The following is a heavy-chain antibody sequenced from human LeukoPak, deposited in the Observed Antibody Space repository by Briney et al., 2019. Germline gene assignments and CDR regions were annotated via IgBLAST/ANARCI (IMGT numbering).Heavy chain of an antibody. CDR1: GFRFSSYT. CDR3: ARGMGSSRSSIDY. CDR2: ISSSSSYI. J-gene: IGHJ4*02. D-gene: IGHD1-26*01. V-gene: IGHV3-21*06. Sequence: GGCLRLSCAASGFRFSSYTMNWVRQAPGKGLEWVSSISSSSSYIYYADSVKGRFTISRDSAKNSLYLQMNSLRAEDTAVYYCARGMGSSRSSIDYWGQGTLVTVSS.